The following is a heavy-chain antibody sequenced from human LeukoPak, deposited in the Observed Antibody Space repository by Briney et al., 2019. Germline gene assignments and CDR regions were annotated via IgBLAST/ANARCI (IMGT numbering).Heavy chain of an antibody. CDR2: INPNSGGT. CDR3: ARSRNGDYDSSGYHPLQY. CDR1: GYTFTGYY. J-gene: IGHJ4*02. V-gene: IGHV1-2*02. Sequence: ASVNVSCKASGYTFTGYYMHWVRQAPGQGLEWMGWINPNSGGTNYAQKFQGRVTMTRDTSISTAYMELSRLRSDDTAVYYCARSRNGDYDSSGYHPLQYWGQGTLVTVSS. D-gene: IGHD3-22*01.